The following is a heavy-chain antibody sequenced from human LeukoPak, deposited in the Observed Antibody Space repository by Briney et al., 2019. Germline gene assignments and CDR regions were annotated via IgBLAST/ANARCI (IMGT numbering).Heavy chain of an antibody. CDR3: ARDYADYVGYFFFDY. V-gene: IGHV3-23*01. J-gene: IGHJ4*02. CDR2: ISGGGETT. D-gene: IGHD4-17*01. Sequence: GGSLRLSFAASGFTFNNYAMNLVRQAPGKGLEWVSSISGGGETTYYADSAKGRFTISRDNSQNTLYLQMNSLRAEDTAVYYCARDYADYVGYFFFDYWGQGTLVTVSS. CDR1: GFTFNNYA.